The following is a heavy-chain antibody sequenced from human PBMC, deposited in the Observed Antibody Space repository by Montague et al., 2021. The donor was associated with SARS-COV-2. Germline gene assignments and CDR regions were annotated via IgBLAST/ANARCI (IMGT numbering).Heavy chain of an antibody. V-gene: IGHV4-4*02. CDR2: IYHSGST. CDR1: GGSISSSNW. D-gene: IGHD3-10*01. CDR3: ARVHPLWFAELLLEYYYYCGMDV. J-gene: IGHJ6*02. Sequence: SETLSLTCAVSGGSISSSNWCSWVRQPPGKGLEWIGEIYHSGSTNYNPSLKSRVTISVDNSKNQFSLKLSSVTAADTAVYYWARVHPLWFAELLLEYYYYCGMDVWGQGTTVTVSS.